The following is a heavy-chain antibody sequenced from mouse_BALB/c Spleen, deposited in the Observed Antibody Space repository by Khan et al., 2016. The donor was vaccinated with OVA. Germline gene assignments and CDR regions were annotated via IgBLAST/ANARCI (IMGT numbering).Heavy chain of an antibody. Sequence: QVQLKESGPGLVQPSQSLSITCTVSDFSLTNYGVHWVRQSPGQGLEWLGVIWSGGSTDYNVAFISRLSITTDNSKSPVFFKMNSLQVDDTAIYYCGRRDYGSSYGFAYWGQGTLVTVAA. CDR3: GRRDYGSSYGFAY. CDR2: IWSGGST. D-gene: IGHD1-1*01. J-gene: IGHJ3*01. CDR1: DFSLTNYG. V-gene: IGHV2-4*02.